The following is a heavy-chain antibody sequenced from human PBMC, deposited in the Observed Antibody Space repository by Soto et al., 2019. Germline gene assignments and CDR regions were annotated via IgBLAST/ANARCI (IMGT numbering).Heavy chain of an antibody. Sequence: QVQLQESGPGLVKPSQTLSLTCTVTSGSISSGDYYWSWIRQHPGRGLEWIGFIYHKGSTFYNPSLNNRAAITLDTSKKQFSLELDSVTAADTAVYFCTRGELWWDSWGQGILVTVSS. V-gene: IGHV4-31*03. J-gene: IGHJ4*02. CDR1: SGSISSGDYY. CDR2: IYHKGST. D-gene: IGHD2-21*01. CDR3: TRGELWWDS.